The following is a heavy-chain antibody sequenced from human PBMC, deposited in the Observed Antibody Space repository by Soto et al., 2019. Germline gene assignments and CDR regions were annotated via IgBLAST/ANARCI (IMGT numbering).Heavy chain of an antibody. CDR2: IYWNDDK. D-gene: IGHD3-10*01. V-gene: IGHV2-5*01. CDR3: AHRRWVRAVIINLFDY. Sequence: SGPTLVNPTHTLTLTCTFSGFSLSTSGVGVGWIRQPPGKALEWLALIYWNDDKRYSPSLKSRLTITKDTSKNQVVLTMTNMEPVDTAKYYCAHRRWVRAVIINLFDYWGKGTPVTVSS. J-gene: IGHJ4*02. CDR1: GFSLSTSGVG.